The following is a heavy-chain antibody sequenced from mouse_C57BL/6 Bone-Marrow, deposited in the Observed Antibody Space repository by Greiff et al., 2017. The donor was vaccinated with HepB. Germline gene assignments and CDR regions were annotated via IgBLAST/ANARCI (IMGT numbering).Heavy chain of an antibody. D-gene: IGHD1-1*01. CDR3: ARNPLTTVVVDWYFDV. J-gene: IGHJ1*03. CDR1: GFSLTSYA. V-gene: IGHV2-9-1*01. CDR2: IWTGGGT. Sequence: VMLVESGPGLVAPSQSLSITCTVSGFSLTSYAISWVRQPPGKGLEWLGVIWTGGGTNYNSALKSRLSISKDNSKSQVFLKMNSLQTDDTARYYCARNPLTTVVVDWYFDVWGTGTTVTVSS.